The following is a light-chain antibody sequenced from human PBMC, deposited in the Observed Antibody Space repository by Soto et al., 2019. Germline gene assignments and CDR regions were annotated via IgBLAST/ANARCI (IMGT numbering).Light chain of an antibody. V-gene: IGLV2-8*01. CDR2: EVN. CDR1: SSDVGAYEY. CDR3: SSYAGSNKV. Sequence: QSALTQPPSASGSPGQSVTISCTGTSSDVGAYEYVSWYQQHPGKAPKLMIYEVNKRPSGVPDRFSGSKSGNTASLTVSGLQADDEADYYCSSYAGSNKVFGGGTKVTVL. J-gene: IGLJ3*02.